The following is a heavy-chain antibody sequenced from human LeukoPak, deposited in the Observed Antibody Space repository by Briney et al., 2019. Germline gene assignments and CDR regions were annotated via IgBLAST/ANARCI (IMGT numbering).Heavy chain of an antibody. CDR1: GGSISSYY. V-gene: IGHV4-59*08. CDR2: IYYSGST. D-gene: IGHD5-24*01. CDR3: ARRIGLQEFDY. J-gene: IGHJ4*02. Sequence: SETLSLTCTVSGGSISSYYWSWIRQPPGKGLEWIGYIYYSGSTNYNPSLKSRVTISVDTSKNQFSLKLSSVTAADTAVYYCARRIGLQEFDYWGQGTLVTVSS.